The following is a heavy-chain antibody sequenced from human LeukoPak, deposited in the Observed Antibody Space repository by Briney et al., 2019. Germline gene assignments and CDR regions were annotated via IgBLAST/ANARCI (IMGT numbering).Heavy chain of an antibody. J-gene: IGHJ4*02. CDR3: ARDLWFGELFSDY. D-gene: IGHD3-10*01. Sequence: GGSLRLSCAASGFTFSSYAMSWVRQAPGKGLEWVSVIYSGGSTYYADSVKGRFTISRDNSKSTLYLQMNSLRAEDTAVYYCARDLWFGELFSDYWGQGTLVTVSS. V-gene: IGHV3-66*01. CDR1: GFTFSSYA. CDR2: IYSGGST.